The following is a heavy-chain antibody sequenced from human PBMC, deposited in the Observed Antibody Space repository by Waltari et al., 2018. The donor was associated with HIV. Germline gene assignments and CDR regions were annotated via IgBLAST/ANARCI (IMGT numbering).Heavy chain of an antibody. D-gene: IGHD4-17*01. V-gene: IGHV3-9*01. CDR1: GFTFGDYA. J-gene: IGHJ3*02. CDR2: ISCNSDTI. CDR3: AKVGMTAVTSYAIDI. Sequence: EVQLVESGGGLVQPGGSLSLSCAASGFTFGDYAIAGVRHAPGKGLEWVSGISCNSDTIGYADSVKGRFTISRDNAKSSLSLQMNSLRAEDTALYYCAKVGMTAVTSYAIDIWGQGTMVTVSS.